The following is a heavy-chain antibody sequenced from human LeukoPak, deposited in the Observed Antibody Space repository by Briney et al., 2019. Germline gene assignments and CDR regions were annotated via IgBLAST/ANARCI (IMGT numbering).Heavy chain of an antibody. CDR2: IIPIFGTA. J-gene: IGHJ4*02. CDR3: ARGSAGWLLLYFDY. V-gene: IGHV1-69*05. Sequence: ASVKVSGKASGGTFSSYAISWVRQAPGQGLEWMGGIIPIFGTANYAQKFQGRVTITTDESTSTAYMELSSLRSEDTAVYYCARGSAGWLLLYFDYWGQGTLVTVSS. D-gene: IGHD3-22*01. CDR1: GGTFSSYA.